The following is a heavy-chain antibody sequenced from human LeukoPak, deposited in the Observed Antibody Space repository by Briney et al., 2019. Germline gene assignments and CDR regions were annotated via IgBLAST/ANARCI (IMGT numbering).Heavy chain of an antibody. J-gene: IGHJ4*02. D-gene: IGHD2-2*01. CDR1: GFTFSSYS. Sequence: GGSLRLSCAASGFTFSSYSMNWVRLAPGKGLEWVSSISSSSSYIYYADSVEGRFTISRDNAKNSLYLQMNSLRAEDTAVYYCARDARVSSTSCPGYWGQGTLVTVSS. CDR3: ARDARVSSTSCPGY. V-gene: IGHV3-21*01. CDR2: ISSSSSYI.